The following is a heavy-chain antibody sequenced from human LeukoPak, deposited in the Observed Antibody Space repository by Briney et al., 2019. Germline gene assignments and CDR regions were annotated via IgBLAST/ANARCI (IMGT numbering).Heavy chain of an antibody. CDR1: GGTFSSYA. V-gene: IGHV1-69*05. Sequence: GASVKVSCKASGGTFSSYAISWVRQAPGQGLEWMGGIIPIFGTANYAQKFQGRVTITTDESTSTAYMELSSLRSEDTAVYYCARAYYEQLVPFADSWYYYMDVWGKGTTVTVSS. D-gene: IGHD6-6*01. CDR3: ARAYYEQLVPFADSWYYYMDV. J-gene: IGHJ6*03. CDR2: IIPIFGTA.